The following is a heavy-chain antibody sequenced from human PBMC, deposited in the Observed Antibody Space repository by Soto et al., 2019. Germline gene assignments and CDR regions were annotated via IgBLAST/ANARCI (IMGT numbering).Heavy chain of an antibody. Sequence: QVQLQESGPGLVKPSETLSLTCTVSGGSISSYYWSWIRQPPGKGLEWIGYIYYSGSTNYNPSLKSRVTISVDTSKNQFSLKLNSVTAADTAVYYCARHGYYVPYWYFDLWGRGTLVTVSS. CDR1: GGSISSYY. CDR3: ARHGYYVPYWYFDL. V-gene: IGHV4-59*08. J-gene: IGHJ2*01. CDR2: IYYSGST. D-gene: IGHD3-10*02.